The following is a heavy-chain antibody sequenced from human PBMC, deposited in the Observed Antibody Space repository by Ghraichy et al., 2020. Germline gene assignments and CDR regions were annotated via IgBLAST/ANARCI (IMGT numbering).Heavy chain of an antibody. Sequence: SETLSLTCAVYGGSFSGYYWSWIRQPPGKGLEWIGEINHSGSTNYNPSLKSRVTISVDTSKNQFSLKLSSVTAADTAVYYCARARVVKASPKYYYYGMDVWGQGTTVTVSS. J-gene: IGHJ6*02. CDR3: ARARVVKASPKYYYYGMDV. CDR2: INHSGST. V-gene: IGHV4-34*01. D-gene: IGHD3-3*01. CDR1: GGSFSGYY.